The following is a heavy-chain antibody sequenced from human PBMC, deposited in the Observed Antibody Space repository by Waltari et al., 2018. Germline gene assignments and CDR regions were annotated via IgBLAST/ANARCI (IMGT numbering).Heavy chain of an antibody. CDR1: GFTLSDYE. CDR3: ARDYWGSYEY. Sequence: EVQLVESGGGLVQPGGSLRLSCAASGFTLSDYEMDWVRQARGKGLEWVGRSRNKGNSDSAEYAASVKDRFTISRDESKSSVYLYMSSLKSEDMAVYYCARDYWGSYEYWGQGSHVTVSS. CDR2: SRNKGNSDSA. V-gene: IGHV3-72*01. J-gene: IGHJ4*02. D-gene: IGHD1-26*01.